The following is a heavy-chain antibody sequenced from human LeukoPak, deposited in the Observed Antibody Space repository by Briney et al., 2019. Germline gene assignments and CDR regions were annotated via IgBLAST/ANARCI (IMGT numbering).Heavy chain of an antibody. J-gene: IGHJ3*02. D-gene: IGHD1-26*01. CDR3: ASREVGHYGRDAFDI. V-gene: IGHV4-39*01. CDR1: GGSISSSMYY. Sequence: KPSETLSLTCTVSGGSISSSMYYWGWIRQPPAKGLEWIGNMYYSGSTYYNPSLKSRVTISVDTSKNQFSLKLSSVTAADTAVYYCASREVGHYGRDAFDIWGQGTMVTVSS. CDR2: MYYSGST.